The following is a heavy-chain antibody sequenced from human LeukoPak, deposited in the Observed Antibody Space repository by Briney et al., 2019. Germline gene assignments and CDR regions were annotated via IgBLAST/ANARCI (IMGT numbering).Heavy chain of an antibody. CDR2: IYYSGST. CDR1: GGPISSGDYY. Sequence: SETLSLTCTVSGGPISSGDYYWSWIRQPPGKGLEGIGYIYYSGSTYYNPSLKSRVTISVDPYTNQCSLKLSSLTAADTAVYYCARVGVLRYFDWLSPWGQGTLVTVSS. J-gene: IGHJ5*02. CDR3: ARVGVLRYFDWLSP. D-gene: IGHD3-9*01. V-gene: IGHV4-30-4*01.